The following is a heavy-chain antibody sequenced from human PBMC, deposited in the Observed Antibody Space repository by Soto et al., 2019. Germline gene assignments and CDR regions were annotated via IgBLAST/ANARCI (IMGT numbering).Heavy chain of an antibody. V-gene: IGHV3-23*01. CDR3: ARVTPDAFDI. CDR1: GSTFSNIA. Sequence: GGSLRLSCAASGSTFSNIAMIWVRQAPGKGLEWVSSIGGSGGGITYADSMKGRFTISRGNAKNSLYLQMNSLRDEDTAVYYCARVTPDAFDIWGQGTMVTVSS. CDR2: IGGSGGGI. J-gene: IGHJ3*02.